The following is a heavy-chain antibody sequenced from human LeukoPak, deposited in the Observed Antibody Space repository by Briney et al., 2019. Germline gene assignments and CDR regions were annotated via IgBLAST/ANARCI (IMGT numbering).Heavy chain of an antibody. CDR1: GGSFSGYY. CDR3: ARDGWQQLGHHYYYYGMDV. Sequence: PSETLSLTCAVYGGSFSGYYWSWIRQPPGKGLEWIGEINHSGSTNYNPSLKSRVTISVDTSKNQFSLKLSSVTAADTAVYYCARDGWQQLGHHYYYYGMDVWGQGTTVTVSS. J-gene: IGHJ6*02. D-gene: IGHD6-13*01. V-gene: IGHV4-34*01. CDR2: INHSGST.